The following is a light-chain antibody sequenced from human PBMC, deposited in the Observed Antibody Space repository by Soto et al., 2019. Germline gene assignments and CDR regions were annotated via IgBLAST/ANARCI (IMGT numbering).Light chain of an antibody. CDR1: QTIGTW. J-gene: IGKJ4*01. Sequence: DIQMTQSPSTLSASVGDTVTITCRASQTIGTWLAWYQQKPAKAPKLLIYKASTLESGVPSRFSGSGSGTEFTLTISLLQADDFATYYCQQYNDLSTFGGGTKVEIK. CDR3: QQYNDLST. CDR2: KAS. V-gene: IGKV1-5*03.